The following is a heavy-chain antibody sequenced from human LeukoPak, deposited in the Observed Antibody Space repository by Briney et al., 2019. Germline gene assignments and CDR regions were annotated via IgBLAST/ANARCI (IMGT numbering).Heavy chain of an antibody. J-gene: IGHJ4*02. CDR1: EFTFSSYW. Sequence: GGSLRLSSAASEFTFSSYWMHWVRQAPGKGLEWVSAISGSGGSTYYADSVKGRFTVSRDNSKNTLYLQMNSLRAEDTAVYYCAKDAKYVFFDYWGQGTLVTVSS. CDR2: ISGSGGST. D-gene: IGHD4/OR15-4a*01. CDR3: AKDAKYVFFDY. V-gene: IGHV3-23*01.